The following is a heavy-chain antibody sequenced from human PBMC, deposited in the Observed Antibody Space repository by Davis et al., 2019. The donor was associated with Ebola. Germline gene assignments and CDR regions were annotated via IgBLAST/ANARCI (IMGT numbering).Heavy chain of an antibody. J-gene: IGHJ6*02. V-gene: IGHV4-59*12. CDR1: GDSISGYY. CDR3: ARGRRSGYSYGTHYYYYYGMDV. CDR2: IYYTGST. Sequence: MPSETLSLTCTVSGDSISGYYWSWIRQPPGKGLEWIGYIYYTGSTNYNPSLKSRVTISVDTSKNQFSLKLSSVTAADTAVYYCARGRRSGYSYGTHYYYYYGMDVWGQGTTVTVSS. D-gene: IGHD5-18*01.